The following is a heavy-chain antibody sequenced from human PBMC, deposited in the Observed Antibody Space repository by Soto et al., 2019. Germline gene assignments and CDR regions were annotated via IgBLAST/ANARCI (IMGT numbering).Heavy chain of an antibody. J-gene: IGHJ5*02. D-gene: IGHD2-2*01. Sequence: SETLSLTCGGSGGSISSGGYSWSWIRQPPGKGLEWIGYIYHSGSTYYNPSLKSRVTISVDRSKNQFSLKLSSVTAADTAVYYCARVPDRWGQGTLVTVS. CDR3: ARVPDR. CDR2: IYHSGST. CDR1: GGSISSGGYS. V-gene: IGHV4-30-2*01.